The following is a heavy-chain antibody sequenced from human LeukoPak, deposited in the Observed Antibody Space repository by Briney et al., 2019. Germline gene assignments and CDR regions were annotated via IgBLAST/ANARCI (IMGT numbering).Heavy chain of an antibody. D-gene: IGHD3-10*01. CDR3: AKDPLLWFGELWATYYMDV. CDR2: IRGSGGST. J-gene: IGHJ6*03. V-gene: IGHV3-23*01. Sequence: PGGSLRLSCAASGFTFSSYAMSWVRQAPGKGLEWLSGIRGSGGSTYYADSVKGRFTISRDNSKNTLYLQMNSLRAEDTAVYYCAKDPLLWFGELWATYYMDVWGKGTTVTISS. CDR1: GFTFSSYA.